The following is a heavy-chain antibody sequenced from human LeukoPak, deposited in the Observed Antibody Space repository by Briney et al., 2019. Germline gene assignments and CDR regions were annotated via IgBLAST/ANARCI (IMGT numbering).Heavy chain of an antibody. CDR2: IKEDGNEK. V-gene: IGHV3-7*01. CDR1: GFTFNKYW. Sequence: PGGSLRLSCSSSGFTFNKYWMTWVRQAPGKGLEWVANIKEDGNEKYFVDSVRGRFTISRDNVKNSLYLQMDSLRVDDTAVYCARGRIYFDSWGQGTLVTVSS. J-gene: IGHJ4*02. CDR3: ARGRIYFDS.